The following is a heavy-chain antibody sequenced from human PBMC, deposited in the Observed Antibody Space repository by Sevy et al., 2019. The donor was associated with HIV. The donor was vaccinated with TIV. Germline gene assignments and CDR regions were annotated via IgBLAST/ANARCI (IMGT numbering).Heavy chain of an antibody. Sequence: GSLRLSCTASGFIFGDYGMSWVRQAPGKGLEWIAFFKSKIHGGTTENAASVKGRFTISRDDSKNIVYLQMSNLKTEDTAVYYCTRWSGSQSIFDYWDQGTLVTVSS. CDR3: TRWSGSQSIFDY. CDR2: FKSKIHGGTT. J-gene: IGHJ4*02. V-gene: IGHV3-49*04. D-gene: IGHD1-26*01. CDR1: GFIFGDYG.